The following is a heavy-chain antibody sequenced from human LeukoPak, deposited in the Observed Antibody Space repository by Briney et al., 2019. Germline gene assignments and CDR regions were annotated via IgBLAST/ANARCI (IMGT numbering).Heavy chain of an antibody. D-gene: IGHD3-10*01. J-gene: IGHJ4*02. CDR2: ISSSGSRI. CDR1: GFTFSSYE. CDR3: ARIRSGTEGSGSFFDY. V-gene: IGHV3-48*03. Sequence: QPGGSLRLPCAVSGFTFSSYEMNWVRQAPGKGLEWLSYISSSGSRIYYVDSVKGRFTISRDNAKNSLYLQMNSLRVEDTAVYYCARIRSGTEGSGSFFDYWGQGTLVTVSS.